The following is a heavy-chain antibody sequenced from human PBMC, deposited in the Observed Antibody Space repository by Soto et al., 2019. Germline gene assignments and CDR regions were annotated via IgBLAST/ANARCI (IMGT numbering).Heavy chain of an antibody. CDR1: GYTFNTYG. D-gene: IGHD3-3*01. J-gene: IGHJ5*02. V-gene: IGHV1-18*01. CDR2: ISAYDGKT. Sequence: ASVKVSCKTSGYTFNTYGINWVRQAPGQGLELMGWISAYDGKTTYAEKFQGRVTLTTDTSTSTAYMELRSLRSDDTAIYYCARDPHEFWTSYWFDPWGQGTPVTFSS. CDR3: ARDPHEFWTSYWFDP.